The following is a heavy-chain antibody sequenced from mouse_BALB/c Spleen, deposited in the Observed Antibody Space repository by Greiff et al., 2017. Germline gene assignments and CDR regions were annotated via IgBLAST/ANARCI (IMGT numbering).Heavy chain of an antibody. J-gene: IGHJ2*01. Sequence: QVHVKQSGAELAKPGASVKMSCKASGYTFTSYWMHWVKQRPGQGLEWIGYINPSTGYTEYNQKFKDKATLTADKSSSTAYMQLSSLTSEDSAVYYCARSAYYRYDYWGQGTTLTVSS. CDR2: INPSTGYT. V-gene: IGHV1-7*01. CDR3: ARSAYYRYDY. D-gene: IGHD2-14*01. CDR1: GYTFTSYW.